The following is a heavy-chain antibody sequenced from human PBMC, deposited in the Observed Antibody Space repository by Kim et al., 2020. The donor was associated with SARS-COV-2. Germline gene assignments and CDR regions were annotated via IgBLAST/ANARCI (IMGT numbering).Heavy chain of an antibody. CDR1: GGSFSGYY. D-gene: IGHD6-13*01. CDR2: ISLGGTA. V-gene: IGHV4-34*01. CDR3: ARGIADAFDF. Sequence: SETLSLTCVVSGGSFSGYYWTWIRQSPGKGLEWIGEISLGGTADYNPSLRSRVSISLGSSRNQFSLKLTSLTAADAAVYHCARGIADAFDFWGQGTVVT. J-gene: IGHJ3*01.